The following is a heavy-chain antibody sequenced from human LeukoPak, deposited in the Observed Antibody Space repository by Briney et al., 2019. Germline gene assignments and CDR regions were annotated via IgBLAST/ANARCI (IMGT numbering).Heavy chain of an antibody. CDR3: AREGDTAMVRYYYYGMDV. J-gene: IGHJ6*02. Sequence: GGSLRLSCAASGFTFYSYAMTWVRQAPGKGLEWVSGINGNVSPGENGGPTYYADSVKGRFTISRDNSKNTLYLQMNSLRAEDTAVYYCAREGDTAMVRYYYYGMDVWGQGTTVTVSS. D-gene: IGHD5-18*01. CDR2: INGNVSPGENGGPT. V-gene: IGHV3-53*01. CDR1: GFTFYSYA.